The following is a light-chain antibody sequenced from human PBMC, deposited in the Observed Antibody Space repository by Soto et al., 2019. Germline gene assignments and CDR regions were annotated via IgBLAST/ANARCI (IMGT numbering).Light chain of an antibody. Sequence: QSVLTQSPSASRTPGQRVTISCSGSSSNIGSNHVYWYQQLPGAAPKLLIYENTQRPSGVPDRFSGSKFGASGYLAISGLRSEDGADYFCAAWDDRLRGVVFGGGTKLTVL. CDR3: AAWDDRLRGVV. CDR1: SSNIGSNH. V-gene: IGLV1-47*01. J-gene: IGLJ2*01. CDR2: ENT.